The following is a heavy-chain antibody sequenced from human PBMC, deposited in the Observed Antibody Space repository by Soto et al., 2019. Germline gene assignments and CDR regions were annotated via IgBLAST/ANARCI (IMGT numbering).Heavy chain of an antibody. V-gene: IGHV1-69*13. CDR3: ASRVVVITPTYGMDV. CDR1: GGTFSSYA. D-gene: IGHD3-22*01. CDR2: IIPIFGTA. Sequence: SVKVSCKASGGTFSSYAISWVRQAPGQGLEWMGGIIPIFGTANYAQKFQGRVTITADESTSTAYMELSSLRSEDTAVYYCASRVVVITPTYGMDVWGQGTTVTVSS. J-gene: IGHJ6*02.